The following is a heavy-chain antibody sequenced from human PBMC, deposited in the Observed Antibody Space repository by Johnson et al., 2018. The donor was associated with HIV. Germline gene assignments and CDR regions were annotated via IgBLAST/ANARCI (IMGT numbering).Heavy chain of an antibody. CDR2: IKSKSDGGTT. CDR3: TSLRDDAFDI. V-gene: IGHV3-15*01. CDR1: GFTFSNAW. Sequence: VQLVESGGGLVKPGGSLRLSCAASGFTFSNAWMSWVRQAPGKGLEWVGRIKSKSDGGTTDYAAPVKGRFTISIDDSKTTQYMQMNRLTNEDTAVDYCTSLRDDAFDIWGQGTMVTLSS. J-gene: IGHJ3*02.